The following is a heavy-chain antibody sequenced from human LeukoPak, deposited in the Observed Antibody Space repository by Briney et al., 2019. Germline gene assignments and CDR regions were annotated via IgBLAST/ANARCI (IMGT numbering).Heavy chain of an antibody. CDR3: ARHLGAAASPYDY. V-gene: IGHV4-39*01. CDR2: IYYRGTA. Sequence: SETLSLTCTVSGGSITRSSYYWAWIRQPPGKGLEWIGSIYYRGTANYNPSLKSRVTMSVDTSKNQFSLKLSSVTAADTAVYYCARHLGAAASPYDYWGQGTLVTVSS. J-gene: IGHJ4*02. CDR1: GGSITRSSYY. D-gene: IGHD6-13*01.